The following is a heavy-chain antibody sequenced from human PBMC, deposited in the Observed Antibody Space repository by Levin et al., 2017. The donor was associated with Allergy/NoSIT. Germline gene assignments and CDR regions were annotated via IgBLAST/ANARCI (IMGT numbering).Heavy chain of an antibody. D-gene: IGHD3-3*01. CDR2: ISYDGSNK. CDR3: AEDFSGGFLE. V-gene: IGHV3-30*18. J-gene: IGHJ4*02. CDR1: GFTFSSYG. Sequence: GESLKISCAASGFTFSSYGMHWVRQAPGKGLEWVAVISYDGSNKYYADSVKGRFTISRDNSKNTLYLQMNSLRAEDTAVYYCAEDFSGGFLEWGQGTLVTVSS.